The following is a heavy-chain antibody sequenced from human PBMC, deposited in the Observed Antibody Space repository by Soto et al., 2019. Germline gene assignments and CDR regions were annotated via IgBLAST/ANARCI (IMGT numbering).Heavy chain of an antibody. CDR2: IIPIFGTA. V-gene: IGHV1-69*01. Sequence: QVQLVQSGAEVKKPGSSVKVSCKASGGTFSSYAISWVRQAPGQGLEWLGGIIPIFGTANYAQKFQGRVTITADESSSTAYMELSSLRSEDTAVYYCARERYCSGGSCLRYYYGMDVWGQGTTVTVSS. CDR1: GGTFSSYA. J-gene: IGHJ6*02. D-gene: IGHD2-15*01. CDR3: ARERYCSGGSCLRYYYGMDV.